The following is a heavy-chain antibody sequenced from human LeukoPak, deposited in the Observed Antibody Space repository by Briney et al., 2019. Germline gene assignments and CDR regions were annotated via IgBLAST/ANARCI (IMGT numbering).Heavy chain of an antibody. CDR2: IKSDGSST. V-gene: IGHV3-74*01. D-gene: IGHD1-1*01. Sequence: GGSLRLSCAASGFTFSTYWMHWVRQAPGKGLVWVSHIKSDGSSTNYADSVKGRFTISRDNAKNTLYLQMNSLRAEDTAVYYCARRGNDGSNWFDPWGQETLVTVSS. CDR3: ARRGNDGSNWFDP. CDR1: GFTFSTYW. J-gene: IGHJ5*02.